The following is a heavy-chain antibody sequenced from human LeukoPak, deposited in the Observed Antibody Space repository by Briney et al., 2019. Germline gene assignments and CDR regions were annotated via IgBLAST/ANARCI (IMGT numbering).Heavy chain of an antibody. Sequence: GGSLRLSCAASGFTFSSYEMNWVRQAPGKGLEWVSYISSSGSTIYYADSVKGRFTISRDNAKNSLYLQMNSLRAEDTAVYYCARRASVVVPARYGMDVWGKGTTVTVS. D-gene: IGHD2-2*01. V-gene: IGHV3-48*03. CDR2: ISSSGSTI. CDR1: GFTFSSYE. CDR3: ARRASVVVPARYGMDV. J-gene: IGHJ6*04.